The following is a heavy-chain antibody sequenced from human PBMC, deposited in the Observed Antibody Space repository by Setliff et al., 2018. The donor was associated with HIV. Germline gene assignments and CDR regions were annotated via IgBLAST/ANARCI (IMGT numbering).Heavy chain of an antibody. CDR3: TTDGSYDILTGPTPGAFDI. V-gene: IGHV1-24*01. D-gene: IGHD3-9*01. J-gene: IGHJ3*02. Sequence: GASVTVSCKVSGHTLTELSMHWVRQAPGKGLEWMGGFDPEDAETIYAQNFQGRVTMTEDTSTDTAYMELSSLRSEDTAFYYCTTDGSYDILTGPTPGAFDIWGQGTMVTVSS. CDR2: FDPEDAET. CDR1: GHTLTELS.